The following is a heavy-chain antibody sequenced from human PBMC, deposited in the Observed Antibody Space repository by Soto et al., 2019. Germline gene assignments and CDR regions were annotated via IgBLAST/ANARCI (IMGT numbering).Heavy chain of an antibody. CDR2: VYYNRNT. Sequence: PSETLSLTCTVSGDSVSSDSFYWGWVRQPPGKGLEWIGSVYYNRNTHYNPSLKSRVTVSMDTSRNQFSLNLSSVTAADRAVYYCARHLGPTGPNYWGQGTLVTVSS. D-gene: IGHD1-26*01. CDR1: GDSVSSDSFY. CDR3: ARHLGPTGPNY. J-gene: IGHJ4*02. V-gene: IGHV4-39*01.